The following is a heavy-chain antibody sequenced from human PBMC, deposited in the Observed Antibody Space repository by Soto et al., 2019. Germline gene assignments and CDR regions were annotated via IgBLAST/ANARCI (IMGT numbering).Heavy chain of an antibody. V-gene: IGHV3-53*01. CDR1: GFSVSSDY. D-gene: IGHD3-10*01. Sequence: EVQLVESGGTSIQPGGSLRLSCAASGFSVSSDYMSWVRQAPGKGLEWVSLIYSGGDTYYADSVKGRFTISRDISSNTIYLHMTSLRADDTAIYYSTRAGSDPGNFYISNYYAMDVWGRGTRVTVSS. CDR2: IYSGGDT. CDR3: TRAGSDPGNFYISNYYAMDV. J-gene: IGHJ6*02.